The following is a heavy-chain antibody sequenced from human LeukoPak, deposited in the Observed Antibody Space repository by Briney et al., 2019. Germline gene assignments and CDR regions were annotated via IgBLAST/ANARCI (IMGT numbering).Heavy chain of an antibody. V-gene: IGHV3-66*01. D-gene: IGHD1-26*01. J-gene: IGHJ3*02. CDR1: GFTVSSNY. CDR2: IYSGDST. CDR3: AREPGYSNAFDI. Sequence: PGGSLRLSCAASGFTVSSNYMSWVRQAPGKGLEWVSIIYSGDSTYYADSVKGRFTISRDNSKNTLYLQMNSLRAEDTAVYYCAREPGYSNAFDIWGQGTMVTVSS.